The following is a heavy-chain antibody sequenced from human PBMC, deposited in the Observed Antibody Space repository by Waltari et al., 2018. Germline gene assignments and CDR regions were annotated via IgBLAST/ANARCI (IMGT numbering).Heavy chain of an antibody. CDR3: ARVPGIGVFDY. J-gene: IGHJ4*02. V-gene: IGHV4-61*02. CDR2: IYTSGST. CDR1: GGSISSGRYY. D-gene: IGHD3-10*01. Sequence: QVQLQESGPGLVKPSQTLSLTCTVSGGSISSGRYYWSWIRQPAGKGLEWIGRIYTSGSTNYNPSLKSRVTISVDTSKNQFSLKLSSVTAADTAVYYCARVPGIGVFDYWGQGTLVTVSS.